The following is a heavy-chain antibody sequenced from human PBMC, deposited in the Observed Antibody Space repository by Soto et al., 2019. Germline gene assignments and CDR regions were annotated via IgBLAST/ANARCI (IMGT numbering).Heavy chain of an antibody. Sequence: QVQLVQSGAEVKKPGASVKLSCKASGYTFINYYIHWVRQAPGQGLEWMGIFNPTSGSTNYAQKFQSRVTLTMDTSTRTVYMELSSLRFADTAVYYCARDLAAGDYWGQGTLVTVSS. CDR1: GYTFINYY. D-gene: IGHD6-13*01. J-gene: IGHJ4*02. V-gene: IGHV1-46*01. CDR2: FNPTSGST. CDR3: ARDLAAGDY.